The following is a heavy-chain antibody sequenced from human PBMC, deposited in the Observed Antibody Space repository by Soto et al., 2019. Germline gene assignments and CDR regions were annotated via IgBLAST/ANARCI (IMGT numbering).Heavy chain of an antibody. J-gene: IGHJ6*02. CDR1: GFNFDNYY. D-gene: IGHD1-1*01. Sequence: GGSLRLSCEASGFNFDNYYMTWVRQAPGKGLEWVANIKDDGTEKYYLDSVEGRFTISRDNAKRSLFLQMKSLRAEDTAVYYCASAHYHDNRSYYYYGMAVWGQGTTVTVSS. CDR3: ASAHYHDNRSYYYYGMAV. V-gene: IGHV3-7*01. CDR2: IKDDGTEK.